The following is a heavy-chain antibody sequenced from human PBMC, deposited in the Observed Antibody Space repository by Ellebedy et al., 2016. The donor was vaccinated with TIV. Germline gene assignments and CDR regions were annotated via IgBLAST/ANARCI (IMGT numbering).Heavy chain of an antibody. V-gene: IGHV3-21*01. CDR1: GFTFSNAW. Sequence: GESLKISCAASGFTFSNAWMNWVRQSPGKGLEWVSSIRSTGSDKYYAESVRGRFTISRDNARNCLSLQMDSLRAEDTAVYYCARDRGERGLPSFFDFWGQGTLVTVSA. J-gene: IGHJ4*02. CDR2: IRSTGSDK. D-gene: IGHD3-16*01. CDR3: ARDRGERGLPSFFDF.